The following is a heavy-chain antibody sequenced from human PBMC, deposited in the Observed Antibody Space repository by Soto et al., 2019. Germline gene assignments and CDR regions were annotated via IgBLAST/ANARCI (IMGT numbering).Heavy chain of an antibody. D-gene: IGHD2-21*01. J-gene: IGHJ4*02. Sequence: PGGSLRLSCAASGFTFSTYDMHWVRQAPGKGLEWVALIWYDGSNKYDADSVKGRFTISRDNSKNTLYLQMNSLRAEDTAVYYCARDYSPPTAFDYWGQGTLVTVSS. CDR2: IWYDGSNK. V-gene: IGHV3-33*01. CDR3: ARDYSPPTAFDY. CDR1: GFTFSTYD.